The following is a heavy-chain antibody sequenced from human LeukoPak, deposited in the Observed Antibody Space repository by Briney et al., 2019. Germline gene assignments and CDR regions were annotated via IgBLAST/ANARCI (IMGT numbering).Heavy chain of an antibody. J-gene: IGHJ4*02. CDR3: ARGKDSSWYTDDY. CDR1: GFTFSSHA. V-gene: IGHV3-23*01. Sequence: PGGSLRLPCAASGFTFSSHAMHWVRQAPGKGLECVSAISSSGSNTYYADSVKGRFTISRDNSKNTLYLQMNSLRAEDTAVYYCARGKDSSWYTDDYWGQGTLVTVSS. CDR2: ISSSGSNT. D-gene: IGHD6-13*01.